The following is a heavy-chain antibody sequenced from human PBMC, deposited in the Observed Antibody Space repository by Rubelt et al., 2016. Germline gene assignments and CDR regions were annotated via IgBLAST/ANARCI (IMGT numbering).Heavy chain of an antibody. J-gene: IGHJ4*02. V-gene: IGHV3-21*01. CDR1: GFTFSNYR. Sequence: GGGLVKPGGSLRLSCAASGFTFSNYRMTWVRQAPGKGLEWVSSISSTSSYIYYADSVKGRFTISRDNAKNSLYLQMNSLRPEDTAVYYCAKDHGHSFDYWGQGTLVTVSS. D-gene: IGHD5-24*01. CDR2: ISSTSSYI. CDR3: AKDHGHSFDY.